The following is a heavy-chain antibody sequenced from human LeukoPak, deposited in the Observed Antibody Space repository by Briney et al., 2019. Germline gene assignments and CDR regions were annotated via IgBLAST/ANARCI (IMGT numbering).Heavy chain of an antibody. Sequence: SETLSLTCTVSGGSISSYYWSWIRQPAGKGLEWIGRIYTSGSTNYNPSLKSRVTMSVDTSKNQFSLKLSSVTAADTAVYYCAREGGGYSYGGCLISGECAFDIWGQGTMVTVSS. CDR2: IYTSGST. CDR1: GGSISSYY. J-gene: IGHJ3*02. CDR3: AREGGGYSYGGCLISGECAFDI. V-gene: IGHV4-4*07. D-gene: IGHD5-18*01.